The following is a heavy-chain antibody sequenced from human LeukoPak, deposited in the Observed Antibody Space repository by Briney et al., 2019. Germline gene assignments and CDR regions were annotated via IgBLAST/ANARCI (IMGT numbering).Heavy chain of an antibody. V-gene: IGHV1-69*13. CDR2: IIPIFGTA. Sequence: ASVKVSCKASGGTFSSYAISWVRQAPGQGLEWMGGIIPIFGTANYAQKFQGRVTITADESTSTAYMELSSLRSGDTAVYYCARSDSGYDYNWFDPWGQGTLVTVSS. CDR1: GGTFSSYA. J-gene: IGHJ5*02. D-gene: IGHD5-12*01. CDR3: ARSDSGYDYNWFDP.